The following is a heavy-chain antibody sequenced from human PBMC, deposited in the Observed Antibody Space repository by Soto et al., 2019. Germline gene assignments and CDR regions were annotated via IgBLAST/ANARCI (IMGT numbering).Heavy chain of an antibody. CDR3: ARGRPTRRIYYYYYMDV. J-gene: IGHJ6*03. CDR2: INHSGST. CDR1: GGSFSGYY. Sequence: SETLSLTCAVYGGSFSGYYWSWIRQPPGKGLEWIGEINHSGSTNYNPSLKSRVTISVDTSKNQFSLKLSSVTAADTAVYYCARGRPTRRIYYYYYMDVWGKGTTVTVSS. D-gene: IGHD4-17*01. V-gene: IGHV4-34*01.